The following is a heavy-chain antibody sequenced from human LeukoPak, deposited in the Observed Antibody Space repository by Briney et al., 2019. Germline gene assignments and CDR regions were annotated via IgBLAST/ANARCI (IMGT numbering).Heavy chain of an antibody. CDR1: GDSLNTYY. V-gene: IGHV4-59*01. Sequence: SETLSLTCTVSGDSLNTYYWTWIRQTPGKELEWIGFVASSGTSNYNPSLKSRVVISIDTSKNQFSLALTSVTPADTVVYYCARVVRGVVTSNWFDPWGQGTLVSVSS. CDR3: ARVVRGVVTSNWFDP. D-gene: IGHD2-21*02. CDR2: VASSGTS. J-gene: IGHJ5*02.